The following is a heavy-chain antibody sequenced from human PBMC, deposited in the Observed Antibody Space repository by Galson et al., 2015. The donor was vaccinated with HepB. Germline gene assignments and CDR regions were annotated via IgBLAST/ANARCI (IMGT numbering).Heavy chain of an antibody. CDR2: ISSTGTYI. V-gene: IGHV3-21*01. CDR1: GFTFSSYT. D-gene: IGHD6-19*01. Sequence: SLRLSCAASGFTFSSYTMNWVGQAPGKGLEWVSSISSTGTYIYYADSVKGRFTISRDNAKNSLYLQMNSLRAEDTAVYYCARASIAVSWDWGQGTLVTVSS. J-gene: IGHJ4*02. CDR3: ARASIAVSWD.